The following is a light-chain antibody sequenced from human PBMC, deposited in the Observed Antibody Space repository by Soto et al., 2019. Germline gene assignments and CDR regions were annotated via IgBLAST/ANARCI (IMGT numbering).Light chain of an antibody. CDR3: QKYGSIPIT. CDR1: QDIKNY. Sequence: DIPMTQSPSSLSASVGDRVTITCQASQDIKNYLNWYQQKPGKAPKLLIYDASNLETGVPSRFSGSGSGTDFSFTISSLQSEDIGTYYGQKYGSIPITFGQGTRLEMK. CDR2: DAS. V-gene: IGKV1-33*01. J-gene: IGKJ5*01.